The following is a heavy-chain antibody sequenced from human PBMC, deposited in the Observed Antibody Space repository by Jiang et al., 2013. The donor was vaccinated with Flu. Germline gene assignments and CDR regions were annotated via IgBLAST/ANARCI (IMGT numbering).Heavy chain of an antibody. CDR3: VKDSSSWNR. Sequence: FTISRDNSKNTLYLQMSSLRAEDTAVYYCVKDSSSWNRWGQGTLVTVSS. V-gene: IGHV3-64D*06. J-gene: IGHJ4*02. D-gene: IGHD6-13*01.